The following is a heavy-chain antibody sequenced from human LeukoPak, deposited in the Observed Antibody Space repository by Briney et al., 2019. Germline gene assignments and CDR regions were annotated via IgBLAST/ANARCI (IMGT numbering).Heavy chain of an antibody. D-gene: IGHD3-3*01. CDR2: IYYSRGT. CDR1: SDSISNSAYH. V-gene: IGHV4-39*07. Sequence: PSETLSLTCTVSSDSISNSAYHWGWIRQPPGRGLEWIGSIYYSRGTYYNPSLKSRATISVDTSKNQFSLKLSSVTAADTAVYYCARSASSYDFWSGYSQPFDYWGQGTLVTVSS. J-gene: IGHJ4*02. CDR3: ARSASSYDFWSGYSQPFDY.